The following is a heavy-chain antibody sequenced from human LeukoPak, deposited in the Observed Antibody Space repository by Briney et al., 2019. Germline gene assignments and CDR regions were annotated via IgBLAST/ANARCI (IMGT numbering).Heavy chain of an antibody. CDR2: IYSGGGT. V-gene: IGHV3-66*01. D-gene: IGHD5-24*01. J-gene: IGHJ6*02. Sequence: HPGGSLRLSCAASGFTFSSYAMSWVRQAPGKGLEWVSVIYSGGGTYDADSVKGRFTISRDNSKNTLYLQMNSLRAEDTAVYYCARDLVTWLQRYQDYFYYGMDVWGQGTTVTVSS. CDR3: ARDLVTWLQRYQDYFYYGMDV. CDR1: GFTFSSYA.